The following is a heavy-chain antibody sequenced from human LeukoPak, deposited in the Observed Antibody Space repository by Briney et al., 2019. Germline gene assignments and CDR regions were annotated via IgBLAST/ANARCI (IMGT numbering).Heavy chain of an antibody. Sequence: GGSLRLSCAASGFTFSSYSMNWVRQAPGKGLEWVSYISSSSSTIYYADSVKGRFTISRDNAKNSLYLQMNSLRAEDTAVYYCARESPYDFWSGYYGFDYWGQGTLVTVSS. CDR1: GFTFSSYS. CDR2: ISSSSSTI. D-gene: IGHD3-3*01. V-gene: IGHV3-48*01. CDR3: ARESPYDFWSGYYGFDY. J-gene: IGHJ4*02.